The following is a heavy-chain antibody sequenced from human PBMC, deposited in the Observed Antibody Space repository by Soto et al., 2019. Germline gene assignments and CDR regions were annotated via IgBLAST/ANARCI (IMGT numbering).Heavy chain of an antibody. D-gene: IGHD6-6*01. CDR2: IQPSGST. CDR1: GASLSSTNW. Sequence: WETLCLPCAVSGASLSSTNWWSGSRQPPGKGLEWIGEIQPSGSTNYIPTLKTRVTISVDKSKNQFSLKLTSVTAADTAVYYCASRIAARPYWGPGTLVTVSS. CDR3: ASRIAARPY. V-gene: IGHV4-4*02. J-gene: IGHJ4*02.